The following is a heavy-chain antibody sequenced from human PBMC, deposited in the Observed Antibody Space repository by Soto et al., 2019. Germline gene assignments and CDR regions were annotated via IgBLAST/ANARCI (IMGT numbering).Heavy chain of an antibody. CDR1: GYTFTSYG. D-gene: IGHD3-3*01. V-gene: IGHV1-18*01. CDR3: ARVDRDDFWSGYYKGGGYYFDY. Sequence: QVQLVQSGAEVKKPGASVKVSCKASGYTFTSYGISWVRQAPGQGLEWMGWISAYNGNTNYAQKLQGRVTMTTDTSTRTAYMELRSLRSDDTAVYYCARVDRDDFWSGYYKGGGYYFDYWGQGTLVTVSS. J-gene: IGHJ4*02. CDR2: ISAYNGNT.